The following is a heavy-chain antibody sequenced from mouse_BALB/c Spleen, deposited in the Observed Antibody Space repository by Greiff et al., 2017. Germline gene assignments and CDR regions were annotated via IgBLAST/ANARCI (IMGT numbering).Heavy chain of an antibody. V-gene: IGHV1-77*01. J-gene: IGHJ4*01. D-gene: IGHD4-1*01. CDR2: IYPGSGNT. CDR1: GYTFTDYY. CDR3: AKGTGKSGLYAMDY. Sequence: QVQLKESGAELARPGASVKLSCKASGYTFTDYYINWVKQRTGQGLEWIGEIYPGSGNTYYNEKFKGKATLTADKSSSTAYMQLSSLTSEDSAVYFCAKGTGKSGLYAMDYWGQGTSVTVSS.